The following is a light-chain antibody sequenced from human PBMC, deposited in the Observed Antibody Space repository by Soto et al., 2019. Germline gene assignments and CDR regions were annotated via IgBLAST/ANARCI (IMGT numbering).Light chain of an antibody. CDR3: QQSYSLPLT. J-gene: IGKJ4*01. CDR2: AAS. Sequence: DIQMTQSPSSLSASVGDRVTIASRASQSISSYLNWYQQKPGKAPKLLISAASSLQSGVPSRFRGSGSGTDFTLTISSLQPEDFATYYCQQSYSLPLTFGGGTKVEI. CDR1: QSISSY. V-gene: IGKV1-39*01.